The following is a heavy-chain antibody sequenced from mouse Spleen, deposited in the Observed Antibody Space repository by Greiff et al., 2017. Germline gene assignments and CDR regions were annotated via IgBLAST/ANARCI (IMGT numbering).Heavy chain of an antibody. CDR3: ARRARATYAMDY. J-gene: IGHJ4*01. CDR1: GYTFTSYW. D-gene: IGHD3-1*01. V-gene: IGHV1-52*01. CDR2: IDPSDSET. Sequence: VQLQQPGAELVRPGSSVKLSCKASGYTFTSYWMHWVKQRPIQGLEWIGNIDPSDSETHYNQKFKDKATLTVDKSSSTAYMQLSSLTSEDSAVYYCARRARATYAMDYWGQGTSVTVSS.